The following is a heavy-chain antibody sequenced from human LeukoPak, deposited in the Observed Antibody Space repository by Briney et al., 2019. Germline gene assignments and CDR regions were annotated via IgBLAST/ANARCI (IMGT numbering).Heavy chain of an antibody. J-gene: IGHJ3*01. D-gene: IGHD1-26*01. V-gene: IGHV1-18*01. CDR1: GYTFTDYN. Sequence: ASVKVSCKAFGYTFTDYNIIWVRQAPGQALEWMAWISAYNAYTNSAQKVQGRVTVTADVSTATAYMELRSLRSDDTAVYYCARDRLGAYDALDVWGHGTMVTVSS. CDR2: ISAYNAYT. CDR3: ARDRLGAYDALDV.